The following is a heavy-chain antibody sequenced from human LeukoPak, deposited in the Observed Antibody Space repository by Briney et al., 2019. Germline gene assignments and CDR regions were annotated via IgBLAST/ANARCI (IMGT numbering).Heavy chain of an antibody. V-gene: IGHV1-2*02. Sequence: EASVKVSCTASGYTFTDYYLHWVRQAPGHGLEWMGWINPKTGVTKYAQNFQGRVTMTRDTSINTAYMEVSRLRSDDTAVFYCARDLAKYSPDLDYWGQGTLVTVSS. D-gene: IGHD1-26*01. CDR3: ARDLAKYSPDLDY. CDR2: INPKTGVT. J-gene: IGHJ4*02. CDR1: GYTFTDYY.